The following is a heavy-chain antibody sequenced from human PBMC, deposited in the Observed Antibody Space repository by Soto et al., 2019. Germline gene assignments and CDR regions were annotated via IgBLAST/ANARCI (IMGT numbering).Heavy chain of an antibody. CDR3: ARQEWLDRYFDY. V-gene: IGHV3-30*03. J-gene: IGHJ4*02. CDR2: ISYDGSNK. CDR1: GFTFSSYG. D-gene: IGHD6-19*01. Sequence: GGSLRLSCAASGFTFSSYGMHWVRQAPGKGLEWVAVISYDGSNKYYADSVKGRFTISRDNSKNTLYLQMNSLRAEDTAVYYCARQEWLDRYFDYWGQGTLVTVSS.